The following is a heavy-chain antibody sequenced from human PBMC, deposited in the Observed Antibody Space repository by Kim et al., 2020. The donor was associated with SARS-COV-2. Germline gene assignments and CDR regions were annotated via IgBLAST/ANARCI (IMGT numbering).Heavy chain of an antibody. CDR3: ARHYTRGLIGY. CDR1: GGSISSSSYY. CDR2: IYYSGST. V-gene: IGHV4-39*01. Sequence: SETLSLTCTVSGGSISSSSYYWGWIRQPPGKGLEWIGSIYYSGSTYYNPSLKSRVTISVDTSKNQFSLKLSSVTAADTAVYYCARHYTRGLIGYWGQGTLVTVSS. J-gene: IGHJ4*02.